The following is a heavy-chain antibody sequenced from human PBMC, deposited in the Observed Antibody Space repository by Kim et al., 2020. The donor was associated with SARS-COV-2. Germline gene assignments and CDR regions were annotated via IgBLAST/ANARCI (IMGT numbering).Heavy chain of an antibody. CDR2: IKTKTDGGTT. D-gene: IGHD6-25*01. V-gene: IGHV3-15*01. CDR1: GFTFGNAS. CDR3: AMTYRSG. Sequence: GGSLRLSCTASGFTFGNASMSWVRQAPGKGLEWVGRIKTKTDGGTTDYAAPGKGRFTISRDDSKNTLHLQMNNLKIEDTAVYYCAMTYRSGWGQGTTVTAFS. J-gene: IGHJ6*02.